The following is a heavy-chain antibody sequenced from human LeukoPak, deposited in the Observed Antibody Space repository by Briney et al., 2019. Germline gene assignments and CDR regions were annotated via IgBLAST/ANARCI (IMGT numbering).Heavy chain of an antibody. Sequence: GGSLRLSCAASGFTFSSYAMHWVRQAPGKGLEWVAVISYDGSNKYYADSVKGRFTISRDNSKNTLYLQMNSLRVEDTAVYYCARGAGKYSGSSDFDHWGQGTLVTVSS. CDR1: GFTFSSYA. V-gene: IGHV3-30-3*01. CDR2: ISYDGSNK. J-gene: IGHJ4*02. D-gene: IGHD1-26*01. CDR3: ARGAGKYSGSSDFDH.